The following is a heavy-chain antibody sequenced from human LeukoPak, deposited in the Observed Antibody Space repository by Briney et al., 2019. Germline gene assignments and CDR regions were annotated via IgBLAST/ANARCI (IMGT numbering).Heavy chain of an antibody. V-gene: IGHV3-23*01. J-gene: IGHJ4*02. CDR1: GFTFSSYA. CDR2: ISGSGGST. CDR3: ARDTGGGYSCYDC. D-gene: IGHD5-18*01. Sequence: HPGGSLRLSCAASGFTFSSYAMSWVRQAPGKGLEWVSAISGSGGSTYYADSVKGRFTISRDNSRNTLYLQMNSLRAEDTAVYYCARDTGGGYSCYDCWGQGTLVTASS.